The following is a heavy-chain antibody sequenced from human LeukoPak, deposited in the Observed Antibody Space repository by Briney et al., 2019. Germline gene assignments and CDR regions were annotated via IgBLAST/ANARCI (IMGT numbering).Heavy chain of an antibody. CDR1: GGSISSYY. Sequence: SETLSLTCTVSGGSISSYYWSWIRQPPGKGLEWIGYIYYSGSTNYNPSLKSRVTISVDTSKNQSSLKLSSVTAADTAVYYCAGDYDSSGYYYAYWGQGTLVTVSS. D-gene: IGHD3-22*01. CDR2: IYYSGST. V-gene: IGHV4-59*01. CDR3: AGDYDSSGYYYAY. J-gene: IGHJ4*02.